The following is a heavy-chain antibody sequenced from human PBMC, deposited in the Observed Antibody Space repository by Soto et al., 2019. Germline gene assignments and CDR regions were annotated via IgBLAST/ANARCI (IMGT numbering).Heavy chain of an antibody. CDR2: IFYSGST. V-gene: IGHV4-31*03. Sequence: SETLSLTCTVSGGSISSGGYYWTWIRQHPGKGPEWIGFIFYSGSTSYNPSLKSRVTISVDTSKNQFSLRLSSVTAADTAVYFCGRMYYFKTIVYSLPAAFNIWGQETLFTVSS. CDR3: GRMYYFKTIVYSLPAAFNI. D-gene: IGHD3-10*01. J-gene: IGHJ3*02. CDR1: GGSISSGGYY.